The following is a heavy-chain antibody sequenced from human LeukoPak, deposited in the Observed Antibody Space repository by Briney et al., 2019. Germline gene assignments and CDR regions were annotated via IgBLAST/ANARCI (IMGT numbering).Heavy chain of an antibody. CDR2: IYYSGST. CDR1: GGSISSYY. V-gene: IGHV4-59*08. Sequence: SETLSLTCTVSGGSISSYYWSWIRQPPGKGLEWIGYIYYSGSTNYNPSLKSRVTISIDTSKNQFSLKLSSVTAADTAVYYCARSSMFRGVTVDYWGQGTLVTVSS. J-gene: IGHJ4*02. D-gene: IGHD3-10*01. CDR3: ARSSMFRGVTVDY.